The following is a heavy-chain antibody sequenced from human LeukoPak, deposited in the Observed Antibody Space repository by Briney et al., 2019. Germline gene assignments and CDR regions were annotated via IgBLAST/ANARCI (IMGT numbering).Heavy chain of an antibody. CDR1: GGSFSGYY. J-gene: IGHJ4*02. CDR2: INHSGST. D-gene: IGHD2-15*01. CDR3: ARGDGCSGGSCYQDY. V-gene: IGHV4-34*01. Sequence: SETLSLTCAVYGGSFSGYYWSWIRLPPGKGLEWIGEINHSGSTNYNPSLKSRVTISVDTSKNQFSLKLSSVTAADTAVYYCARGDGCSGGSCYQDYWGQGTLVTVSS.